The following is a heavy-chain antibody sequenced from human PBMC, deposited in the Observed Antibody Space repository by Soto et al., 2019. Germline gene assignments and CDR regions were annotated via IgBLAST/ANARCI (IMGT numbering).Heavy chain of an antibody. CDR3: AREGAASSYDY. CDR1: GGSINSGGYF. J-gene: IGHJ4*02. CDR2: IYYSGST. Sequence: SETLSPPCTVSGGSINSGGYFLSWVRQHPGKGLEWIGYIYYSGSTYYNPSLKSRVTISVDTSKNQFSLKLSSVTAADTAVYYCAREGAASSYDYWGQGTLVTVSS. D-gene: IGHD6-13*01. V-gene: IGHV4-31*03.